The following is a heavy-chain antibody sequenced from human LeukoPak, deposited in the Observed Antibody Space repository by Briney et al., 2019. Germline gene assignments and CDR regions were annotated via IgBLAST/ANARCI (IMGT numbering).Heavy chain of an antibody. CDR1: GFTFSSYW. V-gene: IGHV3-7*01. J-gene: IGHJ3*02. D-gene: IGHD4-17*01. CDR2: IKQDGSVK. CDR3: LVTTGSYAFDI. Sequence: PGGSLRLSCAASGFTFSSYWMSWVRQAPGKGLEWVASIKQDGSVKNYVDSVKGRFTISRGNAKNSLYLQMNSLRAEDAPLYYCLVTTGSYAFDIWGQGTMVTVSS.